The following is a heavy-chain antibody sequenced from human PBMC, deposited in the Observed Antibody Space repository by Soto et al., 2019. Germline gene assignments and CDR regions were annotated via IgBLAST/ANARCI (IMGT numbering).Heavy chain of an antibody. V-gene: IGHV3-23*01. CDR1: GFTFSSYA. CDR3: ARVGYSGVPTPS. Sequence: GGSLRLSCAASGFTFSSYAMSWVRQAPGKGLEWVSAVSGSGGSTYYADSVKGRFTISRDNSKNTLYLQMNSLRSEDTAVYYCARVGYSGVPTPSWGQGTLVTVSS. CDR2: VSGSGGST. J-gene: IGHJ4*02. D-gene: IGHD6-13*01.